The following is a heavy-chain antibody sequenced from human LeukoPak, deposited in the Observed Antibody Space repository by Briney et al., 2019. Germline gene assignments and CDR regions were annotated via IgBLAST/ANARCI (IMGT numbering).Heavy chain of an antibody. Sequence: PGGSPRLSCGASGFTFSSYSMNWVRQAPGKGLECVSILYSGGMTYYADSVKGRFTISADNSKNTVNLQMNSLRVEDTAIYYCARMFGGNYYGYYFDNWGQGSMLTVSS. D-gene: IGHD5-12*01. V-gene: IGHV3-53*01. CDR3: ARMFGGNYYGYYFDN. J-gene: IGHJ4*02. CDR1: GFTFSSYS. CDR2: LYSGGMT.